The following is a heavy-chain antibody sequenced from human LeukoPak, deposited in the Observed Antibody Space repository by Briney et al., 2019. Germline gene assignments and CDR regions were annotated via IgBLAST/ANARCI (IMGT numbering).Heavy chain of an antibody. CDR3: ARASIMFGGIISK. Sequence: GGSLRLSCAASGFTLSSCSMNWVRQAPGKGLEWVSYISSSSSTIYYADSVKGRFTISRDNAQNSLYLQLNSLRVEDTAVYYCARASIMFGGIISKWGQGTLVTVSS. D-gene: IGHD3-16*02. CDR1: GFTLSSCS. J-gene: IGHJ4*02. CDR2: ISSSSSTI. V-gene: IGHV3-48*01.